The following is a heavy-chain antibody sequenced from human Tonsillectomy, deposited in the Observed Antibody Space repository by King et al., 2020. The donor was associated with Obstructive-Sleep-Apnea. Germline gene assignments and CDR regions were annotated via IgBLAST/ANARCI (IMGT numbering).Heavy chain of an antibody. CDR2: IYPSDSDT. J-gene: IGHJ4*02. D-gene: IGHD1-26*01. CDR1: GYSFTSYW. V-gene: IGHV5-51*01. Sequence: QLVQSGAEVKKPGESLEISCQGSGYSFTSYWIGWVRQIPGIGLEWMGIIYPSDSDTRYSPSFQGQFTISADKSISTAYLQCGSLHVSDTAMFYCARQGRAGEVDYWGQGTLVTVSS. CDR3: ARQGRAGEVDY.